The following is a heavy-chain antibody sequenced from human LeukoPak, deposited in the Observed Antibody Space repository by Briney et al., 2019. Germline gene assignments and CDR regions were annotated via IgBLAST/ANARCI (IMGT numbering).Heavy chain of an antibody. J-gene: IGHJ6*02. V-gene: IGHV4-30-4*01. D-gene: IGHD5-12*01. CDR1: GGSISSGDYY. Sequence: SQTLSLTCTVSGGSISSGDYYWSWIRQPPGKGLEWIGYIYYSGSTYYNPSLKSRVTISVDTSKNQFSLKLSSVTAADTAVYYCARGYSGPVWYYYGMDVWGQGTTVTVSS. CDR3: ARGYSGPVWYYYGMDV. CDR2: IYYSGST.